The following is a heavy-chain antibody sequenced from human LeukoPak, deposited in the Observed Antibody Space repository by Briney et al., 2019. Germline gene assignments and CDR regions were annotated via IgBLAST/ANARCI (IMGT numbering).Heavy chain of an antibody. Sequence: KSSETLSLTCALSTVSGSSGNWWSWVRQPPGKGLEWIGVVHKTGKTNYNPSLKTRVTISIDASKNQLSLELTSVTAADAAVYYCARELLGAPTPGAYWGQGTRVTVSS. CDR2: VHKTGKT. V-gene: IGHV4-4*02. CDR3: ARELLGAPTPGAY. D-gene: IGHD7-27*01. CDR1: TVSGSSGNW. J-gene: IGHJ4*02.